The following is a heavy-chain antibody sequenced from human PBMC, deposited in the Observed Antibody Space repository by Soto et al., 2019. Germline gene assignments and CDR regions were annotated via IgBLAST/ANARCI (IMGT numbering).Heavy chain of an antibody. V-gene: IGHV3-23*01. Sequence: GGSLRLSCAASGFTFSSYAMSWVRQAPGKGLEWVSAMSGSGGSTYYADSVKGRFTISRDNSKNTLSLQMNSLRAEDTAVYYCAKGLGLRNSDWPLLYWGQGTLVTVSS. CDR3: AKGLGLRNSDWPLLY. J-gene: IGHJ4*02. D-gene: IGHD3-9*01. CDR2: MSGSGGST. CDR1: GFTFSSYA.